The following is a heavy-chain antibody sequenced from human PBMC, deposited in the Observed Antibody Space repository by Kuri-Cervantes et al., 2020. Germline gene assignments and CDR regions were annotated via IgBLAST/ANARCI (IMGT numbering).Heavy chain of an antibody. V-gene: IGHV3-13*01. CDR1: GFTFSSYD. D-gene: IGHD6-19*01. Sequence: GESLKISCAASGFTFSSYDMHWVRQATGKGLEWVSAIGTAGDTYYPGSVKGRFTISRDNSKNTLYLQMNSLRAEDTAVYYCVVIAVADKTDYWGQGTLVTVSS. J-gene: IGHJ4*02. CDR2: IGTAGDT. CDR3: VVIAVADKTDY.